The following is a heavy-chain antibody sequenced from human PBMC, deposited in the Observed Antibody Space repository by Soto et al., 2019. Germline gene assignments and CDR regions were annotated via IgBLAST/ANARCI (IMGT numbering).Heavy chain of an antibody. Sequence: SVKVSCKASGGTFSSYTISWVRQAPGQGLEWMGRIIPILGIANYAQKFQGRVTITADKSTSTAYMELSSLRSEDTAVYYCAREDSSGYYSDYWGQGTLVTVSS. CDR2: IIPILGIA. V-gene: IGHV1-69*04. J-gene: IGHJ4*02. CDR1: GGTFSSYT. D-gene: IGHD3-22*01. CDR3: AREDSSGYYSDY.